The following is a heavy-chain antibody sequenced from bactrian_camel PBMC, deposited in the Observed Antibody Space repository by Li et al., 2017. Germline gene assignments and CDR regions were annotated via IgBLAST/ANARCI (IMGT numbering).Heavy chain of an antibody. D-gene: IGHD3*01. V-gene: IGHV3S53*01. Sequence: VQLVESGGGSVQAGGSLRLSCAASGYDYSRYSMGWFRSAPGKEREEVACIDRDGSTSVADSVKDRCTISRDNAKNTLYLQMNSLKPEDTAMYYCAALMQAGGWHERASGSRCYDSLRLGDEIGANYWGQGTQVTVS. CDR3: AALMQAGGWHERASGSRCYDSLRLGDEIGANY. CDR2: IDRDGST. J-gene: IGHJ4*01. CDR1: GYDYSRYS.